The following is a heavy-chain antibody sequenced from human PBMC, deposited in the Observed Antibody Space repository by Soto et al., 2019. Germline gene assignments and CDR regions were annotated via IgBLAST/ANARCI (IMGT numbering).Heavy chain of an antibody. V-gene: IGHV3-21*01. CDR1: GFTFSGYS. CDR3: ARDRDDYGELHPNTP. J-gene: IGHJ5*02. D-gene: IGHD4-17*01. Sequence: LRLSCAASGFTFSGYSMNWVRQAPGKGLEWVSSLSGSSSYIYYADSVKGRFTTSRDNAKNSLYLQMNSLRAEDTAVYYCARDRDDYGELHPNTPWGQGTLVTVSS. CDR2: LSGSSSYI.